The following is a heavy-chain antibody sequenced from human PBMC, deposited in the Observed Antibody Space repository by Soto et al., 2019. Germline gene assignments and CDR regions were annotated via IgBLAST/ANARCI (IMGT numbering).Heavy chain of an antibody. CDR2: INPNSGGT. CDR1: GYTFTGYF. J-gene: IGHJ5*02. Sequence: QVQLVQSGAEVKKPGASVKVSCKASGYTFTGYFMHWVRQAPGQGLEWMGWINPNSGGTNYAQKFQGWVTMTRDTSISTAYMELSRLRSDDTAVYYCARDDFDDSSNWFDPWGQGTLVTVSS. V-gene: IGHV1-2*04. D-gene: IGHD3-9*01. CDR3: ARDDFDDSSNWFDP.